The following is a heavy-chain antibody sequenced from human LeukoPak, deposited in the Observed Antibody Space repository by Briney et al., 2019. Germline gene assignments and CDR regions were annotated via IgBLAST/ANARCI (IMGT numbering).Heavy chain of an antibody. CDR2: ISAYNGNT. CDR1: GYTFTGYG. CDR3: ARDSNAFTVVRGLHNWFDP. J-gene: IGHJ5*02. V-gene: IGHV1-18*04. D-gene: IGHD3-10*01. Sequence: GASVKVSCKASGYTFTGYGISWVRQAPGKGLEWMGWISAYNGNTNYAQKLQGRITMTTDTSTSTAYMELRSLRSDGTAVYYCARDSNAFTVVRGLHNWFDPWGQGTLVTVSS.